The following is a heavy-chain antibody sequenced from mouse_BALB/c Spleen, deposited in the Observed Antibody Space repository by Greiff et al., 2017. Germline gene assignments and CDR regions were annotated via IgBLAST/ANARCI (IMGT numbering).Heavy chain of an antibody. V-gene: IGHV5-17*02. CDR2: ISSGSSTI. J-gene: IGHJ4*01. CDR1: GFTFSSFG. CDR3: ARGGLRAMDY. D-gene: IGHD2-4*01. Sequence: EVHLVESGGGLVQPGGSRKLSCAASGFTFSSFGMHWVRQAPEKGLEWVAYISSGSSTIYYADTVKGRFTISRDNPTNTLFLQMSSLRSEDTAMYYCARGGLRAMDYWGQGTSVTVSS.